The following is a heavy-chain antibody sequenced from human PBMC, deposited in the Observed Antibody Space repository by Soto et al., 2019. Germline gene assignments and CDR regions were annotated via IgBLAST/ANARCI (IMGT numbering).Heavy chain of an antibody. D-gene: IGHD4-17*01. J-gene: IGHJ4*02. Sequence: SETLSLTCTVSGGSISSYYWSWIRQPPGKGLEWIGYIYHSGSTYYNPSLKSRVTISVDRSKNQFSLKLSSVTAADTAVYYCARAGPTVTFDYWGQGTLVTVSS. V-gene: IGHV4-59*12. CDR2: IYHSGST. CDR3: ARAGPTVTFDY. CDR1: GGSISSYY.